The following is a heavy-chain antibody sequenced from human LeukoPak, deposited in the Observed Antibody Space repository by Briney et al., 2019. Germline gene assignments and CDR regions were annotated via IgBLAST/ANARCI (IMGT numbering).Heavy chain of an antibody. CDR3: ARAADTAMDRDYYYYYMDV. CDR1: GGSISSHY. V-gene: IGHV4-59*11. J-gene: IGHJ6*03. CDR2: IYYSGST. D-gene: IGHD5-18*01. Sequence: SETLSLTCTVSGGSISSHYWSWFRQPPGKGLEWIGYIYYSGSTNYNPSLKSRVTISVDTSKNQFSLKLSSVTAADTAVYYCARAADTAMDRDYYYYYMDVWGKGTTVTVSS.